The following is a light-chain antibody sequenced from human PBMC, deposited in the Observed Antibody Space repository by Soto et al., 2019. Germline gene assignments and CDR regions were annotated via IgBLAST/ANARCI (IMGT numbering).Light chain of an antibody. V-gene: IGKV3-15*01. CDR1: QGVTTN. CDR3: QQYNNWPFS. CDR2: DVS. J-gene: IGKJ5*01. Sequence: EIIMTQSPGTLSVSPGERATLSCRASQGVTTNFAWYQQKSGQSPRLLIYDVSNRATGVPARFSGSGSDTDFTLTISGLRSEDSELYFCQQYNNWPFSFGQGTRLEIK.